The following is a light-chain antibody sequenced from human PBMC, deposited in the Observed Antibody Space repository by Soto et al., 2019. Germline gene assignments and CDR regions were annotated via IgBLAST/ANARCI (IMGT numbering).Light chain of an antibody. Sequence: EIVMTQSPATLSVSPGERVTLSCRASESLSTYLAWYQQKPGQAPRLLIYGASTKATGIPARFSGGGSATDFTLTISSQQSEDFAVYYCQSYDDWPFTFGQGTKLEI. V-gene: IGKV3-15*01. CDR1: ESLSTY. J-gene: IGKJ2*01. CDR2: GAS. CDR3: QSYDDWPFT.